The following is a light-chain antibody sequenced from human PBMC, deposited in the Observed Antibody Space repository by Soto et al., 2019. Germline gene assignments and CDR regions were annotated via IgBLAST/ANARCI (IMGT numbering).Light chain of an antibody. V-gene: IGKV3-20*01. J-gene: IGKJ1*01. CDR2: GAS. Sequence: EIVLTQSPGTLSLSPGERATLSCRASQSVSSSFLAWYQQKAGQGPRLLIYGASSRATGIPDRFNGSGPGTDFSLTISRLEAEDFAVYYCQQYDRSPWTFGQGTKVEIK. CDR1: QSVSSSF. CDR3: QQYDRSPWT.